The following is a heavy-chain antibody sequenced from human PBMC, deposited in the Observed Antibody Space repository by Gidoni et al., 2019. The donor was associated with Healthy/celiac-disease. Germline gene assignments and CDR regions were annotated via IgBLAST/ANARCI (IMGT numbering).Heavy chain of an antibody. D-gene: IGHD6-13*01. V-gene: IGHV1-69*01. CDR3: ARDGSAAAGTARYYYYGMDV. Sequence: QVQLVQSGAEVKKPGSSVKVSCKASGGPFSSYAISWVRQAPGQGLEWMGGIIPIFGTANYAQKFQGRVTITADESTSTAYMELSSLRSEDTAVYYCARDGSAAAGTARYYYYGMDVWGQGTTVTVSS. CDR1: GGPFSSYA. J-gene: IGHJ6*02. CDR2: IIPIFGTA.